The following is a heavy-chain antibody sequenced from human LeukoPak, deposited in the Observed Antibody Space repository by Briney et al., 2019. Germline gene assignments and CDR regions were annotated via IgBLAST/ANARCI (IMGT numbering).Heavy chain of an antibody. D-gene: IGHD3-3*01. V-gene: IGHV1-8*01. Sequence: ASVKVSCKASGYTFTTYDIKWVRQAPGQGLEWMGWINPATGNRGYGQKFQDRVTITSDTSVSTSYMELSSLRSEDTGVYCCVGGGGVRSWHNRWFDPWGQGTLVTISS. CDR3: VGGGGVRSWHNRWFDP. J-gene: IGHJ5*02. CDR2: INPATGNR. CDR1: GYTFTTYD.